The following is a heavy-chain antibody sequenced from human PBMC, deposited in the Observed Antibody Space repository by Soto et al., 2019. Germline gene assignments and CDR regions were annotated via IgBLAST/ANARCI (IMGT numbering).Heavy chain of an antibody. Sequence: SETLSLTCTVSGGSISSYYWSWIRQPPGKGLEWIGYIYYSGSTNYNPSLKSRVTISVDTSKNQFSLKLSSVTAADTAVYYCARHLYGEHDYWGQGTLVTVSS. D-gene: IGHD4-17*01. CDR3: ARHLYGEHDY. V-gene: IGHV4-59*08. J-gene: IGHJ4*02. CDR1: GGSISSYY. CDR2: IYYSGST.